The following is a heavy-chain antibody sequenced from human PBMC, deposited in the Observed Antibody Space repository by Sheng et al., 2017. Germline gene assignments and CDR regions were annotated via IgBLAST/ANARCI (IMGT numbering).Heavy chain of an antibody. V-gene: IGHV1-8*01. CDR2: MNPNSGNT. CDR1: GYTFTSYD. Sequence: QVQLVQSGAEVKKPGASVKVSCKASGYTFTSYDINWVRQATGQGLEWMGWMNPNSGNTGYAQKFQGRVTMTRNTSISTAYMELSSLRSEDTAVYYCATHPRGSYGDSYYYYYGMDVWGQGTTVTVSS. D-gene: IGHD4-17*01. J-gene: IGHJ6*02. CDR3: ATHPRGSYGDSYYYYYGMDV.